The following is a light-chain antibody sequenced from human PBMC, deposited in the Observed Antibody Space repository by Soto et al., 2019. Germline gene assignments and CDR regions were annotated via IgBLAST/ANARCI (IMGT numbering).Light chain of an antibody. CDR1: QSVSSY. CDR2: DAS. Sequence: EIVLTQSPATLSLSPGERATLSCRASQSVSSYLAWYQQKPGQAPRLLIYDASNRATGIPARFSGSGSGTVFTLTISSLEREDFAVYYCQQRSNWPPLTFGGGTKVEIK. J-gene: IGKJ4*01. V-gene: IGKV3-11*01. CDR3: QQRSNWPPLT.